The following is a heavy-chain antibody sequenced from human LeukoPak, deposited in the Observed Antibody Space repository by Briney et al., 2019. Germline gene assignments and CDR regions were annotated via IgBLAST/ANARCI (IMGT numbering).Heavy chain of an antibody. J-gene: IGHJ6*03. CDR1: GFTFSSYG. CDR3: AKSGVPSYYYYYMDV. Sequence: GGSLRLSCAASGFTFSSYGMHWVRQAPGKGLEWVAFIRYDGSNKYYADSVKGRFTISRDNSKNTLYLQMNSLRAEDTAVYYCAKSGVPSYYYYYMDVWGKGTTVTISS. V-gene: IGHV3-30*02. D-gene: IGHD1-26*01. CDR2: IRYDGSNK.